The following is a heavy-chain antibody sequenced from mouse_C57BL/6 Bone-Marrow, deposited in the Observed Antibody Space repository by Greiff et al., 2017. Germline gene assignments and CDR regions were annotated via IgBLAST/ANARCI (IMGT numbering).Heavy chain of an antibody. CDR2: IWRGGST. CDR3: AAPGRDY. V-gene: IGHV2-2*01. Sequence: QVQLKESGPGLVQPSQSLSIPCTVSGFSLTSYGVHWVRQSPGKGLEWLGVIWRGGSTDYNAAFISRLSISKDNSKCQGFFKMNSLQADDTAIYYCAAPGRDYWGQGTAVTVSS. J-gene: IGHJ4*01. CDR1: GFSLTSYG.